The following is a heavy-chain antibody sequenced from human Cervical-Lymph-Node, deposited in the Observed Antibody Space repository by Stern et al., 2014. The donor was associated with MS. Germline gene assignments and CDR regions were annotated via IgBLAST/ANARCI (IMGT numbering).Heavy chain of an antibody. Sequence: VQLVESGAEVKKPGETLKLSCKGSGYSFATYWIGWVRQLPGKGLEWMGLIYPGDSDTRYSPSFQGQVTISADKSISTAYLHWSSLKASDTAMYYCARPGDDTAKYGLDVWGQGTTVTVSS. CDR2: IYPGDSDT. D-gene: IGHD5-18*01. CDR3: ARPGDDTAKYGLDV. CDR1: GYSFATYW. J-gene: IGHJ6*02. V-gene: IGHV5-51*03.